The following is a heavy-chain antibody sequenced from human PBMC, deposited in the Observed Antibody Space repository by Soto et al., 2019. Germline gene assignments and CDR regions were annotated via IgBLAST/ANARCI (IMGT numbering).Heavy chain of an antibody. J-gene: IGHJ4*02. Sequence: PSETLSLTCTPSGGSLGSSSYYWGWIRQSPGKGLEWIGNIYYSGNTFYNPSLKSRVTISVDTSKNQFYLHLSSVTAPDTAIFFCASIAAPGTTHFDFWGQGTLVTVS. CDR2: IYYSGNT. CDR1: GGSLGSSSYY. D-gene: IGHD6-13*01. V-gene: IGHV4-39*01. CDR3: ASIAAPGTTHFDF.